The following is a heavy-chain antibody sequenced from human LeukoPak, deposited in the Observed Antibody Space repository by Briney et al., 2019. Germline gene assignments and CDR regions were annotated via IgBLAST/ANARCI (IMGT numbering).Heavy chain of an antibody. CDR2: INPNSGGT. Sequence: ASVKVSCKASGYTFTGYYMHWVRQAPGQGLEWMGWINPNSGGTNYAQKFQGRVTMTRDTSISTAYVELSRLRYDDTAVYYCARVVASHPWWPNDYWGQGTLVTVSS. J-gene: IGHJ4*02. D-gene: IGHD2-15*01. V-gene: IGHV1-2*02. CDR3: ARVVASHPWWPNDY. CDR1: GYTFTGYY.